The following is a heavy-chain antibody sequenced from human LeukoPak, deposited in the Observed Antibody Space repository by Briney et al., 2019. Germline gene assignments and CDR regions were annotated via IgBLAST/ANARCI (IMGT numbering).Heavy chain of an antibody. Sequence: SETLSLTCIVSGSSISSDSWSWIRQSPGKGLEWIAYIYSSGGTIYNPSLKSRVTISVDTSRNQFSLKLSSVTAADAAVYYCAKIGSGWYYFDHWGQGTLVTVSS. V-gene: IGHV4-59*01. CDR2: IYSSGGT. D-gene: IGHD6-19*01. CDR1: GSSISSDS. CDR3: AKIGSGWYYFDH. J-gene: IGHJ4*02.